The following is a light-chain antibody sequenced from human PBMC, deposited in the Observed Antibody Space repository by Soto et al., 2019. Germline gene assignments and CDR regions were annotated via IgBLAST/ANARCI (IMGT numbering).Light chain of an antibody. Sequence: QSALTQPRSVSGSPGQSVTISCTGTSSDIGNYNYVSWYQQYPGKAPKLIIYDVSKRPSGIPDRFFGSKFGNTASLTISGLQAEDEADYYCCSYAGINTYVFGTGTKLTVL. CDR2: DVS. V-gene: IGLV2-11*01. CDR1: SSDIGNYNY. CDR3: CSYAGINTYV. J-gene: IGLJ1*01.